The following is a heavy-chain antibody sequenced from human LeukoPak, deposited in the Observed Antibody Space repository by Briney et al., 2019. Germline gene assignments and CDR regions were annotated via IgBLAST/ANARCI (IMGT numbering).Heavy chain of an antibody. Sequence: ASVKVSCKASGYTFTGYYMHWVRQAPGQGLEWMGWTNPNSGGTNYAQKFQGWVTMTRDTSISTAYMELSRLRSDDTAVYYCARDKAVAGMGYNWFDPWGQGTLVTVSS. D-gene: IGHD6-19*01. CDR3: ARDKAVAGMGYNWFDP. V-gene: IGHV1-2*04. CDR2: TNPNSGGT. CDR1: GYTFTGYY. J-gene: IGHJ5*02.